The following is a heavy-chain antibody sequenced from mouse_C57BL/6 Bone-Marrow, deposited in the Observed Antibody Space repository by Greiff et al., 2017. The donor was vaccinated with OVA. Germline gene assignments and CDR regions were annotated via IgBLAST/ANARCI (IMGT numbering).Heavy chain of an antibody. CDR3: ARENYSNYEGWYFDV. V-gene: IGHV5-16*01. Sequence: EVQRVESEGGLVQPGSSMKLSCTASGFTFSDYYMAWVRQVPEKGLEWVANINYDGSSTYYLDSLKSSFIISRDNAKNILYLQMSSLKSEDTATYYCARENYSNYEGWYFDVWGTGTTVTVSS. J-gene: IGHJ1*03. D-gene: IGHD2-5*01. CDR1: GFTFSDYY. CDR2: INYDGSST.